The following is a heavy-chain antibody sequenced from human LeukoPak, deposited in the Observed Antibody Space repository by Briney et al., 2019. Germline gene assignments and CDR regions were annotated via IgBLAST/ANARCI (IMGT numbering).Heavy chain of an antibody. Sequence: ASVNVSCKASGYTFSDFYIHCVRQAPGQGLEYVGWITPKSGDTYSPQRFQGRVTMTRDASISTAYMELSSLRSDDTAVYFCARVRLADERAWAYWGQGTLVTVSS. V-gene: IGHV1-2*02. D-gene: IGHD3-3*02. J-gene: IGHJ4*02. CDR3: ARVRLADERAWAY. CDR2: ITPKSGDT. CDR1: GYTFSDFY.